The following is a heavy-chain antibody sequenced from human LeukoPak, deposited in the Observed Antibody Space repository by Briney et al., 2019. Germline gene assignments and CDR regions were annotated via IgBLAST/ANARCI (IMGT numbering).Heavy chain of an antibody. V-gene: IGHV3-21*01. J-gene: IGHJ4*02. Sequence: GGSLRLSCVASGFTFSSYAMNWVRQAPGKGLEWVSSTSSNDNYRYYADSVKGRFIISRDSAKNSLYLQMNSLRVEDTALYYCVRQFASWGQGTLVTVSS. CDR1: GFTFSSYA. CDR3: VRQFAS. CDR2: TSSNDNYR.